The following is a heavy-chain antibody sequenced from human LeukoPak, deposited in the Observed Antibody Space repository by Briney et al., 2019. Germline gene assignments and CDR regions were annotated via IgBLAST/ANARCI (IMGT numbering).Heavy chain of an antibody. CDR3: ARVFRPLPPLDYYYGMDV. J-gene: IGHJ6*02. V-gene: IGHV4-59*01. D-gene: IGHD3/OR15-3a*01. Sequence: SETLSLTCTVSGGSISSYYWSWIRQPPGKGLEWIGYIYYSGSTNYNPSLKSRVTISVDTSKNQFSLKLSSVTAADTAVYYCARVFRPLPPLDYYYGMDVWGQGTTVTVSS. CDR1: GGSISSYY. CDR2: IYYSGST.